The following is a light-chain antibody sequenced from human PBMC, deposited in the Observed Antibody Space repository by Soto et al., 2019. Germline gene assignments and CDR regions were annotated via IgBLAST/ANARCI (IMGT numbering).Light chain of an antibody. CDR1: QSISSW. CDR3: QHFNSYPWT. J-gene: IGKJ1*01. CDR2: KAS. V-gene: IGKV1-5*03. Sequence: DIQMTQSPSTLSASVGDRVTITCRASQSISSWLAWYQQKPGKAPKLLINKASSLESGVPSRFSGSGSGTEFTLTISSLQSDDFATYYCQHFNSYPWTFGQGTKVEIK.